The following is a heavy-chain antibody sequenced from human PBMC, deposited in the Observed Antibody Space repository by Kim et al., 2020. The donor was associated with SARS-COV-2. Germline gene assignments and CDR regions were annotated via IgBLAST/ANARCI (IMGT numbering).Heavy chain of an antibody. CDR1: GGSFSGYY. V-gene: IGHV4-34*01. D-gene: IGHD1-26*01. CDR2: INHSGST. J-gene: IGHJ4*02. CDR3: ARDLGGKRDHERRGIDY. Sequence: SETLSLTCAVYGGSFSGYYWSWIRQPPGKGLEWIGEINHSGSTNYNPSLKSRVTISVDTSKNQFSLKLSSVTAADTAVYYCARDLGGKRDHERRGIDYWGQGTLVTVSS.